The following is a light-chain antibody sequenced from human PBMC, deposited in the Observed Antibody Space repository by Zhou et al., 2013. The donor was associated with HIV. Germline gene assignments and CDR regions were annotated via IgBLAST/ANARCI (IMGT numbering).Light chain of an antibody. CDR1: QSVDTY. CDR2: DAS. J-gene: IGKJ3*01. Sequence: EVLMTQSPVTLSVSPGGRATLSCRASQSVDTYLAWYQQRPGQPPRLLIYDASTRATGVPVRFSGSGSGTEFTLTITSLQPDDFATYYCQQAYSFPLTFGPGTKVDRK. CDR3: QQAYSFPLT. V-gene: IGKV3-15*01.